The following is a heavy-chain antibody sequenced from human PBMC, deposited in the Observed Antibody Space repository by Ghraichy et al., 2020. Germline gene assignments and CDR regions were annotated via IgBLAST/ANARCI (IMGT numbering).Heavy chain of an antibody. V-gene: IGHV3-74*01. D-gene: IGHD2-15*01. Sequence: GGSLRLSCAASGFALSDYWMHWVRQAPGKGLLWVSRIKNDGTDRTYADSVKGRFTISRDNAKNTLYLQMNSLRAEDTAVYYCAREYCRGGRCFFGTGGSHFDYWGQGILVTVSS. J-gene: IGHJ4*02. CDR1: GFALSDYW. CDR2: IKNDGTDR. CDR3: AREYCRGGRCFFGTGGSHFDY.